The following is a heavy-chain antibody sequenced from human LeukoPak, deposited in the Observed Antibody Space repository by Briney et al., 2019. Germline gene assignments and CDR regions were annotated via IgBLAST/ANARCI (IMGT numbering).Heavy chain of an antibody. CDR1: GFTFSSYW. V-gene: IGHV3-74*01. D-gene: IGHD2-15*01. J-gene: IGHJ4*02. CDR3: ARGSAVAGVH. CDR2: INSDGSTT. Sequence: TRGSLRLSCADSGFTFSSYWMHWVRQAPGKGLVWISRINSDGSTTNSADSVKGLFTISRDNAKNTLYLQMNSLRAEDTAMYYCARGSAVAGVHWGQGTLVTVSS.